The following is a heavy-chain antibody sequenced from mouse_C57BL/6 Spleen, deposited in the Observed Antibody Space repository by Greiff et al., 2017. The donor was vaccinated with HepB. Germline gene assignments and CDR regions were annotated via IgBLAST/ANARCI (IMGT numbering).Heavy chain of an antibody. CDR1: GFTFSDYY. CDR3: AREGYSPFDY. Sequence: DVQLVESEGGLVQPGSSMKLSCTASGFTFSDYYMAWVRQVPEKGLEWVANINYDGSSTYYLDSLKSRFIISRDNAKNILYLQMSSLKSEDTATYYCAREGYSPFDYWGQGTTLTVSS. CDR2: INYDGSST. J-gene: IGHJ2*01. V-gene: IGHV5-16*01. D-gene: IGHD2-12*01.